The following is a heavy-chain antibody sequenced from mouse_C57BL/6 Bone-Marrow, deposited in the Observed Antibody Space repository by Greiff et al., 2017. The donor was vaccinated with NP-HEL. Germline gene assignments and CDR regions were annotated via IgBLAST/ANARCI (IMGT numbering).Heavy chain of an antibody. D-gene: IGHD1-1*02. V-gene: IGHV1-64*01. J-gene: IGHJ3*01. CDR2: IHPNSGST. CDR3: AREGLWSFAY. CDR1: GYTFTSYW. Sequence: QVQLQQPGAELVKPGASVKLSCKASGYTFTSYWMHWVKQRPRQGLEWIGMIHPNSGSTNYNEKFKSKATLTVDKSSSTAYMQLSSLTSEDSAVYYCAREGLWSFAYWGQGTLVTVSA.